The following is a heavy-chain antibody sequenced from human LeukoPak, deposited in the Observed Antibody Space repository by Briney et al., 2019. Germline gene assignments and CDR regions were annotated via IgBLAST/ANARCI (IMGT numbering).Heavy chain of an antibody. Sequence: GGSLRLSCAASGFTVSSKFMSWVRQAPGKGLEWVSVIYGGGSTYYADSVKGRFTISRDNSKNTLYLQMNSLRAEDTAVYYCASAYYHSSGYSYYFDYWGQGTLVTVSS. CDR2: IYGGGST. V-gene: IGHV3-66*01. D-gene: IGHD3-22*01. CDR1: GFTVSSKF. CDR3: ASAYYHSSGYSYYFDY. J-gene: IGHJ4*02.